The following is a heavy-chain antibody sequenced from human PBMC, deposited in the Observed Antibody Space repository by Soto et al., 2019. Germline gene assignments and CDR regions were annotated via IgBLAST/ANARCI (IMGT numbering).Heavy chain of an antibody. CDR3: ARGGVAARTFDY. CDR1: GCSFTSYW. D-gene: IGHD6-6*01. V-gene: IGHV5-51*01. Sequence: PXESLKIASRASGCSFTSYWIAWVRQTPGKGLEWMGIIYPDDSDTRYSPSFQGQVTISADKSITTAYLQWSSMKPSDSAIYYCARGGVAARTFDYWGRGRPVTVS. J-gene: IGHJ4*02. CDR2: IYPDDSDT.